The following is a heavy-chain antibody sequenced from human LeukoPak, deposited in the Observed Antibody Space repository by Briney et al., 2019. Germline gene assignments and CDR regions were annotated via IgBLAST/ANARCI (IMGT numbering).Heavy chain of an antibody. Sequence: PGGSLRLSCAASGFTFGASGMNWVRQAPGKGLEWVASISSSSGFIYYADSVKGRFTISRDNAKNSVFLQMNNLRAEDTAVYYCARAPGPFDYGGQGPLVTVSS. V-gene: IGHV3-21*01. J-gene: IGHJ4*02. CDR1: GFTFGASG. CDR3: ARAPGPFDY. CDR2: ISSSSGFI.